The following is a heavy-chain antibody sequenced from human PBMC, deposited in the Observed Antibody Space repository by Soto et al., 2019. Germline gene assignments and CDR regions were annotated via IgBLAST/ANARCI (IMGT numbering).Heavy chain of an antibody. CDR3: ARVPTPRISYYYYYMAV. J-gene: IGHJ6*03. Sequence: GGSLRLSCAASGVTFSSYSMNWVRQAPGKGLEWVSSISSSSSYIYYADSVKGRFTISRDNAKNSLYLQMNSLRAEDTAVYYCARVPTPRISYYYYYMAVWVKGSTVTVSS. V-gene: IGHV3-21*01. D-gene: IGHD2-15*01. CDR1: GVTFSSYS. CDR2: ISSSSSYI.